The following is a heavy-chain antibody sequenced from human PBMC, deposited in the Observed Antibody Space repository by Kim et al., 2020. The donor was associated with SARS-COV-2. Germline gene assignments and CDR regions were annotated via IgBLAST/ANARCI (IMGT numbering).Heavy chain of an antibody. D-gene: IGHD3-3*01. J-gene: IGHJ4*02. V-gene: IGHV4-34*01. CDR3: ARGKDFWSGYYGY. Sequence: YNPSLKSRVTISVDASKTQVSLKLSSVTAAGTAVYYCARGKDFWSGYYGYWGQGTLVTVSS.